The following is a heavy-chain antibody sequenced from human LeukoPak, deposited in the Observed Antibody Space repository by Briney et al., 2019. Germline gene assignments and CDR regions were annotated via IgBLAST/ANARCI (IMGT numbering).Heavy chain of an antibody. D-gene: IGHD3-22*01. CDR2: IYHNGTH. CDR1: VGSISSGNW. J-gene: IGHJ4*02. Sequence: TSETLSLTCAVSVGSISSGNWWTWVRQSPGKGLEWIGEIYHNGTHNYNPSLKSRVTISADTSKNQFSLKLSSVTAADTAVYYCARGDSRISSRYWGQGTLVTVSS. CDR3: ARGDSRISSRY. V-gene: IGHV4-4*02.